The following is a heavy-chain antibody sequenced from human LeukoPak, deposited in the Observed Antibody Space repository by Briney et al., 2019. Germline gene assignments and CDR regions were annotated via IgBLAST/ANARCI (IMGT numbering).Heavy chain of an antibody. V-gene: IGHV5-51*01. D-gene: IGHD5-18*01. CDR2: IYPGDSDT. CDR3: ARHEDTAMVPRPFDY. Sequence: GESLKISCKGSGYSFTGYWIGWVRQMPGKGLEWMGIIYPGDSDTRYSPSFQGQVTISADKSISTAYLQWSSLKASDTAMYYCARHEDTAMVPRPFDYWGQGTLVTVSS. J-gene: IGHJ4*02. CDR1: GYSFTGYW.